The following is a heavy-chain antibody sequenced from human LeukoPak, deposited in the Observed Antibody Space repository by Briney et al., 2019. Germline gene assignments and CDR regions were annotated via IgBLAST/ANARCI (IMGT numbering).Heavy chain of an antibody. D-gene: IGHD6-13*01. CDR3: AKPKWGIAAAFDAFDI. CDR1: GFTFSSYG. Sequence: GSLRLSCAASGFTFSSYGMHWVRQAPGKGLEWVAVISYDGSNKYYADSVKGRFTISRDNSKNTLYLQMNSLRAEDTAVYYCAKPKWGIAAAFDAFDIWGQGTMVTVSS. CDR2: ISYDGSNK. J-gene: IGHJ3*02. V-gene: IGHV3-30*18.